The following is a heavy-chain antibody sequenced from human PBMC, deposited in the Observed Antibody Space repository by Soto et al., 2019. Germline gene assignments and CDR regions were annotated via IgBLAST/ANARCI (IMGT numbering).Heavy chain of an antibody. V-gene: IGHV4-39*01. J-gene: IGHJ4*02. CDR2: IYYSGST. Sequence: PSETLCVTCTVSGGSISSSSYYWGWIRQPPGKGLEWIGSIYYSGSTYYNPSLKSRVTISVDTSKNQFSLKLSSVTAADTAVYYCARSHPLWRLRATYFDYWGQGTMVTVSS. CDR3: ARSHPLWRLRATYFDY. CDR1: GGSISSSSYY. D-gene: IGHD5-12*01.